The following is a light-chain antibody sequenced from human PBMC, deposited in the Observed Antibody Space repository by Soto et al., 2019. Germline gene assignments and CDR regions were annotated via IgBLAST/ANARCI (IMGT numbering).Light chain of an antibody. J-gene: IGKJ5*01. CDR2: KAS. CDR1: QSVSSW. V-gene: IGKV1-5*03. Sequence: DIRMTQSPSTLSASVGDRVTITCRAGQSVSSWLAWYQQKPGKAPKLLIYKASTLESGVPSRFSGSGSGTDFTLTISSLQPEDFATYYCQQLNSYPLITFGQGTRLEI. CDR3: QQLNSYPLIT.